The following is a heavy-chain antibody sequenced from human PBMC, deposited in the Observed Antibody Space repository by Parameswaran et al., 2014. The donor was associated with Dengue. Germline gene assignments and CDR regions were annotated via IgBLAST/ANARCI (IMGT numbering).Heavy chain of an antibody. D-gene: IGHD3-9*01. V-gene: IGHV3-23*01. CDR2: ISGSGGST. J-gene: IGHJ4*02. CDR3: AKVGASYDILTGYWDFDY. Sequence: VRQAPGKGLEWVSAISGSGGSTYYADSVKGRFTISRDNSKNTLYLQMNSLRAEDTAVYYCAKVGASYDILTGYWDFDYWGQGTLVTVSS.